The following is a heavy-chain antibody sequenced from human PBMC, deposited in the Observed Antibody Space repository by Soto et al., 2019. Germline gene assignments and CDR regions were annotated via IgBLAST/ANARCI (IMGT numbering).Heavy chain of an antibody. J-gene: IGHJ4*02. CDR3: ARDPRPMIVVVPTFSVDY. V-gene: IGHV3-30-3*01. D-gene: IGHD3-22*01. CDR1: GFTFSSYA. Sequence: GGSLRLSCAASGFTFSSYAMHWVRQAPGKGLEWVAVISYDGSNKYYADSVKGRFTISRDNSKNTLYLQMNSLRAEDTAVYYCARDPRPMIVVVPTFSVDYWGQGTLVTVSS. CDR2: ISYDGSNK.